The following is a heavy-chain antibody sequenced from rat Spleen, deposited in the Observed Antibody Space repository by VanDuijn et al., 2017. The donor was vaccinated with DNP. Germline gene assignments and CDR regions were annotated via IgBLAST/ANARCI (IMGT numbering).Heavy chain of an antibody. D-gene: IGHD1-12*03. V-gene: IGHV5-20*01. CDR1: GFTFSDYY. Sequence: EVQLVESGGGLVQPGRSLKLSCAASGFTFSDYYMAWVRQAPKKGREWVASISYDGGRPYNQASVKGRFTIARDNAKSSLYLQMDSLRSEDTATYYCTTWGWLLGLDAWGQGTSVTVSS. CDR3: TTWGWLLGLDA. CDR2: ISYDGGRP. J-gene: IGHJ4*01.